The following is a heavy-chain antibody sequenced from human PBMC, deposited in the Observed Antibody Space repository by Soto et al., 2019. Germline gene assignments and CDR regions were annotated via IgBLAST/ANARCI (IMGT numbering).Heavy chain of an antibody. CDR1: GYTFTSYD. CDR2: MNPNSGNT. CDR3: ARDVASIAARKDFDY. D-gene: IGHD6-6*01. Sequence: ASVKVSWKASGYTFTSYDINWVRQATGQGLEWMGWMNPNSGNTGYAQKFQGRVTMTRNTSISTAYMELSSLRSEDTAVYYCARDVASIAARKDFDYWGQGTLVTVSS. V-gene: IGHV1-8*01. J-gene: IGHJ4*02.